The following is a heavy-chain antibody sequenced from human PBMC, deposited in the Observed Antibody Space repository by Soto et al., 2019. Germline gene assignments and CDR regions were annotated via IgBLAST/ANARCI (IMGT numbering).Heavy chain of an antibody. CDR1: GVSISSSSYY. J-gene: IGHJ1*01. Sequence: PSETLSLTCTVSGVSISSSSYYWGWIRQPPGKGLEWIGSIYYSGSTYYNPSLKSRVTISVDTSKNQFSLKLSSVTAADTAVYYCARHGVLGVHNWNYYPEYFQHWGQGTLVTVSS. CDR2: IYYSGST. D-gene: IGHD1-7*01. V-gene: IGHV4-39*01. CDR3: ARHGVLGVHNWNYYPEYFQH.